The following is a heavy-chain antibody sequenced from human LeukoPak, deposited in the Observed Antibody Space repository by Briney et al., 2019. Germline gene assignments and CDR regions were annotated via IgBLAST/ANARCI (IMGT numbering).Heavy chain of an antibody. Sequence: GGSLRLSCAASGFTVSNTYMSCVRQAPGKGLEWVSVIYAGGSTYYADSVKGRFTISRDNAKNTLYLQMNSLRAEDTAVCYCARRLSTAMALNDWGQGTLVTVSS. CDR3: ARRLSTAMALND. CDR2: IYAGGST. V-gene: IGHV3-66*01. D-gene: IGHD5-18*01. J-gene: IGHJ4*02. CDR1: GFTVSNTY.